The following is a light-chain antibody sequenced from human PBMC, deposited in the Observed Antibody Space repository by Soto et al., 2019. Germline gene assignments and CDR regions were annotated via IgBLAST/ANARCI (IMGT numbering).Light chain of an antibody. CDR3: QQLNSYPCT. J-gene: IGKJ2*02. CDR1: QGISSY. CDR2: AAS. V-gene: IGKV1-9*01. Sequence: DIQLTQSPSFLSASVGDRVTITCRASQGISSYLAWYQQKPGKAPKLLIYAASTLQSGVPSRFRGSGSGTEYTLTISSLQPEDFATYYCQQLNSYPCTFGQGTKLEIK.